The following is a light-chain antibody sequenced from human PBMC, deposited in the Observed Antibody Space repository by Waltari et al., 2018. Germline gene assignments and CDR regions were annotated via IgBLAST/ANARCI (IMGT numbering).Light chain of an antibody. J-gene: IGKJ1*01. Sequence: EIVLTQSPATLSLSQGETATLPCRASQSVISYLAWYQQKPGEAPRLLIYDASNSATGIPARFSGSGSGTDFTLTISSLEPEDFAVYYCQQRSNWPPWTFGQGTKVEIK. CDR2: DAS. CDR1: QSVISY. V-gene: IGKV3-11*01. CDR3: QQRSNWPPWT.